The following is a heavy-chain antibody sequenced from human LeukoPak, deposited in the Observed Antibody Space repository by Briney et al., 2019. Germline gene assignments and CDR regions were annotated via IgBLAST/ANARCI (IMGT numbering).Heavy chain of an antibody. J-gene: IGHJ4*02. CDR3: ATSAITVTTFGGFDY. V-gene: IGHV1-24*01. Sequence: ASVKVSCKVSGYTLTELSMHWVRQAPGKGLEWMGGFDPEDGETIYAQKFLGRVTMTEDTSTDTAYMELSSLRSEDTAVYYCATSAITVTTFGGFDYWGQGTLVTVSS. CDR1: GYTLTELS. D-gene: IGHD4-17*01. CDR2: FDPEDGET.